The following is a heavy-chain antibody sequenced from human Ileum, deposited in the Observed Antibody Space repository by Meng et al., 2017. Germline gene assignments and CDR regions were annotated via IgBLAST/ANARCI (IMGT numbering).Heavy chain of an antibody. CDR1: GFPVSSNS. CDR3: ARNGYSSGWYRN. J-gene: IGHJ4*02. CDR2: IYSGGST. D-gene: IGHD6-19*01. V-gene: IGHV3-53*01. Sequence: LVGAGGGLTRPGGCLSASCPASGFPVSSNSMGWVRPAPGKGLEWVSLIYSGGSTYYADSVKGRFTISRDNSKNTLYLQMNSLRAEDTAVYYCARNGYSSGWYRNWGQGTLVTVSS.